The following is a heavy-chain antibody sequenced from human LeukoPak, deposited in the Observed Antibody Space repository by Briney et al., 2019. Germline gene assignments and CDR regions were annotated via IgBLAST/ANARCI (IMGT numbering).Heavy chain of an antibody. CDR3: ARDRTGHFDY. J-gene: IGHJ4*02. CDR2: IYYSGST. V-gene: IGHV4-59*01. D-gene: IGHD3/OR15-3a*01. CDR1: GGSISSYY. Sequence: PSETLSLTCTVSGGSISSYYWSWIRQPPGKGLEWIGYIYYSGSTNHNPSLKSRVTISVDTSKNQFSLKLSSVTAADTAVYYCARDRTGHFDYWGQGTLVTVSS.